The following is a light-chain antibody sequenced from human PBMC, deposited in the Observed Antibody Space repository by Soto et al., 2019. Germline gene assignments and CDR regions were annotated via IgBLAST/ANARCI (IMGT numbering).Light chain of an antibody. CDR1: QSVSSNY. V-gene: IGKV3-11*01. J-gene: IGKJ5*01. CDR2: DAS. Sequence: EIVLTPSPGTLSLSPGARTTLSCRSSQSVSSNYITWYQQKPGQAPRLLIYDASNRATGIPARFSGSGSGTDFTLTISSLEPEDFAVYYCQQRSNGPPITFGQGTRLEIK. CDR3: QQRSNGPPIT.